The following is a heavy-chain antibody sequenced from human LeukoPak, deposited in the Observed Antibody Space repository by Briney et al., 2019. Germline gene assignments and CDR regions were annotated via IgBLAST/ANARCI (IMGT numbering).Heavy chain of an antibody. CDR2: MNPNSGNT. J-gene: IGHJ6*03. CDR3: ARRASSGWYFFNYYYYMDV. CDR1: GYTFTSDD. Sequence: WASVKVSCKASGYTFTSDDINWVRQATGQGLEWMGWMNPNSGNTGYAQKFQGRVTITRNTSISTAYMELSSLRSEDTAVYYCARRASSGWYFFNYYYYMDVWGKGTTVTVSS. D-gene: IGHD6-19*01. V-gene: IGHV1-8*03.